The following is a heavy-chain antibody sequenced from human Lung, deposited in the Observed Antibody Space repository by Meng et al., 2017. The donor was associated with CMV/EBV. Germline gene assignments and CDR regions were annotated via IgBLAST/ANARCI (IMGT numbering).Heavy chain of an antibody. D-gene: IGHD5-18*01. V-gene: IGHV3-21*01. CDR2: ISSSSSYI. CDR1: KFTFSSYS. Sequence: GGSLRLSCAACKFTFSSYSMNWVRQAPGKGLEWVSSISSSSSYIYYADSVKGRFTISRDNAKNSLYLQMNSLRAEDTAVYYCARDRGYSYGYLDYWGQGTLVTVSS. CDR3: ARDRGYSYGYLDY. J-gene: IGHJ4*02.